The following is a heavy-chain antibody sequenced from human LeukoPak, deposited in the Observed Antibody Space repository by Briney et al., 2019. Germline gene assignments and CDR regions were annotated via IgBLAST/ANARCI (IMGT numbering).Heavy chain of an antibody. CDR1: GFTFGSYA. J-gene: IGHJ4*02. CDR3: AKGGCSGGSCYYPYYFDY. V-gene: IGHV3-23*01. CDR2: ISGSGGST. D-gene: IGHD2-15*01. Sequence: GGSLRLSCAASGFTFGSYAMSWVRQAPGKGLEWVSAISGSGGSTYYADSVKGRFTISRDNSKNTLYLQMNSLRAEDTAVYYCAKGGCSGGSCYYPYYFDYWGQGTLVTVSS.